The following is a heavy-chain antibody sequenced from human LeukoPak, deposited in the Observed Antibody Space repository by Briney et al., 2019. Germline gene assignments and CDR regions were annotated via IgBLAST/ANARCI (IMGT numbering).Heavy chain of an antibody. J-gene: IGHJ4*02. V-gene: IGHV3-21*01. D-gene: IGHD4-17*01. CDR3: ARDLSRYGDYIDY. CDR2: ISSSSSYI. Sequence: PGGSLRLSCAASGFTFSSYSMNWVRQAPGKGLKWVSSISSSSSYIYYADSVKGRFTISRDNAKNSLYLQMNSLRAEDTAVYYCARDLSRYGDYIDYWGQGTLVTVSS. CDR1: GFTFSSYS.